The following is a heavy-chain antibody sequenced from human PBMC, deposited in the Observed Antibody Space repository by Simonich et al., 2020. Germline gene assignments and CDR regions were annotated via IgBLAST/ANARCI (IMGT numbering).Heavy chain of an antibody. CDR3: ARSLGYYYYYYGMDV. CDR1: GGSISSYY. J-gene: IGHJ6*02. CDR2: IYYTGST. D-gene: IGHD1-26*01. V-gene: IGHV4-59*08. Sequence: QVRLQESGPGLVKPSETLSLTCTVSGGSISSYYWSWIRQPPGKGLECIGYIYYTGSTNYNPSLKSRVTISVDTSKNQFSLKLSSVTAADTAVYYCARSLGYYYYYYGMDVWGQGTTVTVSS.